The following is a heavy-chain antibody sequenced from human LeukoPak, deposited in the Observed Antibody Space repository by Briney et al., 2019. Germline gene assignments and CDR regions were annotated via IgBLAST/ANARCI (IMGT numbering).Heavy chain of an antibody. CDR3: ARLGILWFGVNYMDV. J-gene: IGHJ6*03. CDR1: GYTFTGYY. V-gene: IGHV1-2*02. D-gene: IGHD3-10*01. Sequence: ASVKVSCKASGYTFTGYYMHWVRQAPGQGLEWMGWINPNSGNTNYAQKLQGRVTMTTDTSTSTAYMELRSLRSDDTAVYYCARLGILWFGVNYMDVWGKGTTVTVSS. CDR2: INPNSGNT.